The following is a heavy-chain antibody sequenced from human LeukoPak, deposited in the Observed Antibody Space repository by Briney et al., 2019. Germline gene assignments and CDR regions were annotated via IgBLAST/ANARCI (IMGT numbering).Heavy chain of an antibody. Sequence: GGSLRLSCAVSGLTFDDYAMSWVRQAPGRGLEWVSAISKSGGHTYYAPSAKGRFTIYRDNSKNTQYLQMNSLRAEDTAVYYCATSWGPDTSAFRWGRDGMDVWGQGTTVIVSS. CDR1: GLTFDDYA. J-gene: IGHJ6*02. V-gene: IGHV3-23*01. CDR3: ATSWGPDTSAFRWGRDGMDV. CDR2: ISKSGGHT. D-gene: IGHD3-16*01.